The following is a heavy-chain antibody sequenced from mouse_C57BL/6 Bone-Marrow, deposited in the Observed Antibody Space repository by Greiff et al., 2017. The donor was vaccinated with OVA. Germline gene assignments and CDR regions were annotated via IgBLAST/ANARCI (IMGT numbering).Heavy chain of an antibody. CDR2: IDPSDSET. Sequence: VQLQQPGAELVRPGSSVKLSCKASGYTFTSYWMHWVKQRPIQGLEWIGNIDPSDSETHYNQKFKDKATLTVDKSSSTAYMQLSSLTSEDSAVYYCASEGFDGYFAWFAYWGQGTLATVSA. V-gene: IGHV1-52*01. CDR1: GYTFTSYW. CDR3: ASEGFDGYFAWFAY. D-gene: IGHD2-3*01. J-gene: IGHJ3*01.